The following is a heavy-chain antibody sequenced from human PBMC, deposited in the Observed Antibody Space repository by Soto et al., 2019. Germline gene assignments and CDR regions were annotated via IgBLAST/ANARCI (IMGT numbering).Heavy chain of an antibody. V-gene: IGHV1-8*01. CDR3: ARMYSSSWLDAFDI. D-gene: IGHD6-13*01. Sequence: ASVKVSCKASGYTFTSYDINWVRQATGQGLEWMGWMNPNSGKTGYAQKFQGRVTMTRNTSISTAYMELSSLRSEDTAVYYCARMYSSSWLDAFDIWGQGTMVTVSS. CDR1: GYTFTSYD. CDR2: MNPNSGKT. J-gene: IGHJ3*02.